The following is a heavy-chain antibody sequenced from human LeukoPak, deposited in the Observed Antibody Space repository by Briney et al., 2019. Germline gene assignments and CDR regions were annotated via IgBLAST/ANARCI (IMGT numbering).Heavy chain of an antibody. CDR1: DGSISSYY. J-gene: IGHJ5*01. V-gene: IGHV4-59*01. D-gene: IGHD2-15*01. Sequence: PSETLSLTCTVSDGSISSYYWSWNRQPPGKGLEWIGYIYYSGSTNYNPSLKSRVTISVDTSKNQFSLKVSSVTAADTAVYYCARVVGPIVVVVAAPEGWFDSWGQGTLVTVSS. CDR2: IYYSGST. CDR3: ARVVGPIVVVVAAPEGWFDS.